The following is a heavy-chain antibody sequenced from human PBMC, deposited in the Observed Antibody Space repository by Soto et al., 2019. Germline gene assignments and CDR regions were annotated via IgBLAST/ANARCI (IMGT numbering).Heavy chain of an antibody. CDR1: GYTFTGYY. D-gene: IGHD3-3*01. J-gene: IGHJ6*02. V-gene: IGHV1-2*04. CDR3: ARGSDSSYYYGMDV. Sequence: ASVKVSCKASGYTFTGYYMRWVRQAPGQGLEWMGWINPNSGGTNYAQKFQGWVTMTRDTSISTAYMELSRLRSDDTAVYYCARGSDSSYYYGMDVWGQGTTVTVSS. CDR2: INPNSGGT.